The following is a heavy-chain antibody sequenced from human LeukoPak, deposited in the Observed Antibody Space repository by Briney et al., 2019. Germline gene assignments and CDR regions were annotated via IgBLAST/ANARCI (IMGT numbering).Heavy chain of an antibody. Sequence: SETLSLTCTVSGGSISSSSYYWGWIRQPPGKGLEWIGSIYYSGSTYYNPSLKSRVTISVDTSKNQFSLKLSSVTAADTAVYYCARPFTMIVVWDAFDIWGQGTMVTVSS. CDR2: IYYSGST. V-gene: IGHV4-39*01. D-gene: IGHD3-22*01. J-gene: IGHJ3*02. CDR1: GGSISSSSYY. CDR3: ARPFTMIVVWDAFDI.